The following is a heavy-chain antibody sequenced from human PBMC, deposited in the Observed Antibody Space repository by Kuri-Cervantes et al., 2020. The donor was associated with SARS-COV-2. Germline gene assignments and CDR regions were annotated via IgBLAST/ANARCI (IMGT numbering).Heavy chain of an antibody. V-gene: IGHV1-2*02. J-gene: IGHJ1*01. CDR3: ARVNLNYDFWSGYLH. Sequence: ASVKVSCKASGYTFTSYYMHWVRQAPGQGLEWMGWINPNSGGTNYAQKFQGRVTMTRDTSISTAYMELSRLRSDDTAVYYCARVNLNYDFWSGYLHWGQGTLVTVSS. D-gene: IGHD3-3*01. CDR2: INPNSGGT. CDR1: GYTFTSYY.